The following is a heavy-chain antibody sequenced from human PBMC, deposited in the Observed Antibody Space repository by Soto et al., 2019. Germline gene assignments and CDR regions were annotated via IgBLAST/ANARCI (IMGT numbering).Heavy chain of an antibody. D-gene: IGHD6-13*01. J-gene: IGHJ4*02. CDR3: ASRTSGGYSSSWYNY. CDR2: IIPILGIA. V-gene: IGHV1-69*02. CDR1: GGTFSSYT. Sequence: ASVKVSCKASGGTFSSYTISWVRQAPGQGLEWMGRIIPILGIANYAQKFQGRVTITADKSTSTAYMELSSLRSEDTAVYYCASRTSGGYSSSWYNYWGQGTLVTVSS.